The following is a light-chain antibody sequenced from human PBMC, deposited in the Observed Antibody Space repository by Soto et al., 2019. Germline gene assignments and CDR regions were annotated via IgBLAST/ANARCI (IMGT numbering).Light chain of an antibody. CDR3: ERYRIYAGT. J-gene: IGKJ4*02. CDR2: GAS. CDR1: QSVDIS. V-gene: IGKV3-15*01. Sequence: EIVLAQSPATLSVSPGERVILSCRASQSVDISLAWYQQEPGQAPRLLIYGASTRATGIPARVSGSGSGTEFTRAFNSLRADEFAPYFYERYRIYAGTVGEGTRVEIK.